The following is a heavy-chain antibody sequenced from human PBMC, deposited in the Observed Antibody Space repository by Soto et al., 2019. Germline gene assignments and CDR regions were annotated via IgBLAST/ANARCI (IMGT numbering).Heavy chain of an antibody. J-gene: IGHJ3*02. D-gene: IGHD3-22*01. CDR1: GFTFSSYW. Sequence: GGSLRLSCAASGFTFSSYWMSWVRQAPGKGLEWVANIKQDGSEKWYVDSVKGRFTVSRDNAKKSLYLQMNSLRVEDTAVYYCARGDYHDSSGPFSDAFDIWGQGTMVTVSS. CDR2: IKQDGSEK. V-gene: IGHV3-7*04. CDR3: ARGDYHDSSGPFSDAFDI.